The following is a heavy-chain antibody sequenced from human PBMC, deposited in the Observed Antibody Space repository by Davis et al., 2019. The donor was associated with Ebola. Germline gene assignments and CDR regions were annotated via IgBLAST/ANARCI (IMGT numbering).Heavy chain of an antibody. CDR1: GFTFSDYY. J-gene: IGHJ4*02. V-gene: IGHV3-21*01. CDR2: ISSSSSYI. Sequence: GGSLRLSCAASGFTFSDYYMNWVRQAPGKGLEWVSSISSSSSYIYYADSVKGRFTISRDNAKNSLYLQMNSLRAEDTAVYYCAREIYDYIWGSYRPYFDYWGQGTLVTVSS. CDR3: AREIYDYIWGSYRPYFDY. D-gene: IGHD3-16*02.